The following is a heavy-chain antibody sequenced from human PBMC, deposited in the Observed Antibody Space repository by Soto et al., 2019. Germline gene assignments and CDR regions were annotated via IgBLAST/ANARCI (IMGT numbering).Heavy chain of an antibody. D-gene: IGHD6-13*01. CDR2: ISGSGGST. V-gene: IGHV3-23*01. CDR1: GFTFSSYA. CDR3: AKESGKRQLAPHYYYGMDV. Sequence: GGSLRLSCAASGFTFSSYAMSWVRQAPGKGLEWVSAISGSGGSTYYADSVKGRFTISRDNSKNTLYLQMNSLRAEDTAVYYCAKESGKRQLAPHYYYGMDVWGQGTTVTVSS. J-gene: IGHJ6*02.